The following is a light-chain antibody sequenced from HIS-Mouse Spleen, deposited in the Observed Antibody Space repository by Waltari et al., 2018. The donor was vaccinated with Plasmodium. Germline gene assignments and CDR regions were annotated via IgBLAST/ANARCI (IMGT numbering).Light chain of an antibody. CDR1: KLGDKY. Sequence: SYELTQPPSVSVSPGQTASITCSGDKLGDKYACWYQHKPGQSPVLVIYQVSKRPSGIPERFSGSNAGNTATLTISGTQAMDEADYYCQAWDSSTVVFGGGTKLTVL. J-gene: IGLJ2*01. CDR3: QAWDSSTVV. CDR2: QVS. V-gene: IGLV3-1*01.